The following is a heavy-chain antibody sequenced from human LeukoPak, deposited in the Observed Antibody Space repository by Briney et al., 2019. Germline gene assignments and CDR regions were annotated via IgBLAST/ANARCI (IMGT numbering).Heavy chain of an antibody. Sequence: PGGSLRLSCAASGFTFSNYDMHWVRQATGKGLEWVLGLGTGGDTYYAGSVKGRFTITRDNAKNSLYLQMNSLRAGDTAVYYCTRRKAGSSSWSDAFDIWGQGTMVTVSS. CDR2: LGTGGDT. J-gene: IGHJ3*02. CDR3: TRRKAGSSSWSDAFDI. CDR1: GFTFSNYD. V-gene: IGHV3-13*04. D-gene: IGHD6-13*01.